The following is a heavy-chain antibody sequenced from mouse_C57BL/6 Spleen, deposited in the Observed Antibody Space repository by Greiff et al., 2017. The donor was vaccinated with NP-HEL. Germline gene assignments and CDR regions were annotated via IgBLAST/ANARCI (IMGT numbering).Heavy chain of an antibody. Sequence: EVQLVESGGGLVQPKGSLKLSCAASGFTFNTYAMHWVRQAPGKGLEWVARIRSKSSNYATYYADTVKDTFTISRDASPSFLYLQMNNLKNEDTAMYYSVRGGYDYDGGAMDYWGQGTSVTVSS. CDR1: GFTFNTYA. CDR2: IRSKSSNYAT. D-gene: IGHD2-4*01. J-gene: IGHJ4*01. CDR3: VRGGYDYDGGAMDY. V-gene: IGHV10-3*01.